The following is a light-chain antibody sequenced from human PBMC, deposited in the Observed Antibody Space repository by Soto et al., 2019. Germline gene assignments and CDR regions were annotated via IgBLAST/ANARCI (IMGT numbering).Light chain of an antibody. CDR1: NIGHRS. Sequence: LAQPPSVAVAPGQTARISCGGVNIGHRSVHWYQQQPGKAPKLMIYQVTNRPSGVSNRFSGSRSGNTASLTISGLQAEDEADYYCSSYTDSRNYVLGTGTKLTVL. CDR3: SSYTDSRNYV. CDR2: QVT. J-gene: IGLJ1*01. V-gene: IGLV2-14*01.